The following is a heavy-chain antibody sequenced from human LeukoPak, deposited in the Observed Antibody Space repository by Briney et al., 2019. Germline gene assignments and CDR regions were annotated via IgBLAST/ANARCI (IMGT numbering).Heavy chain of an antibody. D-gene: IGHD3-9*01. CDR1: GYTFTSYA. CDR3: ARVGYFDWLLSPYFDY. Sequence: ASVKVSCKASGYTFTSYAMNWVRQAPGQGLEWMGWINTNTGNPTYAQGFTGRFVFSLDTSVSTAYLQISSLKAEDTAIYYCARVGYFDWLLSPYFDYWGQGTLLTVSS. CDR2: INTNTGNP. V-gene: IGHV7-4-1*02. J-gene: IGHJ4*02.